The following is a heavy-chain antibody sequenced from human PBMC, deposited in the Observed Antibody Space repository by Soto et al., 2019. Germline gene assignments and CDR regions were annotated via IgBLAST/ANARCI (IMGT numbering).Heavy chain of an antibody. CDR1: TFSMYS. CDR3: TRDQGGSYDSWFDP. J-gene: IGHJ5*02. CDR2: ISSGGTYI. V-gene: IGHV3-21*01. Sequence: EVQVMESGGGLVQPGGSLRLSCNFTFSMYSMNWVRQAPGKGLEWVASISSGGTYIKYADSVKSRFTISRDNAKNSVSLQMNSLRVDDTAVYFCTRDQGGSYDSWFDPWGQGTLVTVSS. D-gene: IGHD1-26*01.